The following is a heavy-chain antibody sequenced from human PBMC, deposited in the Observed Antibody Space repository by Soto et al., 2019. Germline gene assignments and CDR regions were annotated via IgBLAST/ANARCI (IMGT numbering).Heavy chain of an antibody. V-gene: IGHV6-1*01. CDR3: ARESDYGGYFDY. J-gene: IGHJ4*02. CDR1: GDSVSSNSAA. D-gene: IGHD4-17*01. CDR2: TYYRSRWYN. Sequence: SQTLSLTCAISGDSVSSNSAAWNWIRQSPSRGLEWLGRTYYRSRWYNDYAVSVKSRITVNPDTSKNQFSLHLNSVTAADTAVYYCARESDYGGYFDYWGQGTLVTVSS.